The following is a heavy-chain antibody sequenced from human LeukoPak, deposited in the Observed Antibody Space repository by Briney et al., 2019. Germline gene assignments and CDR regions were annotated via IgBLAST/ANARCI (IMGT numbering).Heavy chain of an antibody. CDR1: GFTFSSYS. V-gene: IGHV3-21*04. D-gene: IGHD6-13*01. J-gene: IGHJ3*02. CDR3: ARDGSAAASDI. CDR2: ISSSSSYI. Sequence: GGSLRLSCAASGFTFSSYSMNWVRPAPGKGLGWVSSISSSSSYIYYADSVKGRFTISRDNAKNSLYLQMNSLRAEDTAVFYCARDGSAAASDIWGQGTMITVSS.